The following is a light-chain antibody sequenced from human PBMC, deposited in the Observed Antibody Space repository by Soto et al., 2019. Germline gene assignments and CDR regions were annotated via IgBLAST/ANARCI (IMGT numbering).Light chain of an antibody. CDR3: QQYNFYSRT. Sequence: DIQMTQSPSTLSASVGDTVTITCRASQTISNWWAWYQQKPGKAPKLLIYKASSLQSGVPSRFSGIGSGTEFTLTISSLQPDDFATYYCQQYNFYSRTFGQGTKVEIK. J-gene: IGKJ1*01. V-gene: IGKV1-5*03. CDR2: KAS. CDR1: QTISNW.